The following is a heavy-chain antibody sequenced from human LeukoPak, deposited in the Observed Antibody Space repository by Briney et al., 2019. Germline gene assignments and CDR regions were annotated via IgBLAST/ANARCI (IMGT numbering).Heavy chain of an antibody. J-gene: IGHJ6*02. D-gene: IGHD3-9*01. V-gene: IGHV4-31*03. CDR3: ARDLLSYGMDV. CDR1: GGSISSGGYY. Sequence: SQTLSLTCTVSGGSISSGGYYWSWIRQHPGKGLEWIGYIYYSGSTYYNPSLKSRVTISVDTSKNQFSLKLSSVTAADTAVYYCARDLLSYGMDVWGQGTTVTVSS. CDR2: IYYSGST.